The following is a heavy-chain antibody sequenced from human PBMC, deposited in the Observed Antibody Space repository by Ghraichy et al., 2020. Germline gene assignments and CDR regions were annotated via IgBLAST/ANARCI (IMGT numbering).Heavy chain of an antibody. Sequence: GWSLRLSCAASGISFSSYSMNWVRQAPGERLEWVSYISSSSGTMYYADSVKGRFTVSRDNAKNSLFLQMNSLRAEDTAVYYCARYDTQIGWFDPWGQGTLVTVSS. CDR2: ISSSSGTM. J-gene: IGHJ5*02. CDR1: GISFSSYS. V-gene: IGHV3-48*04. CDR3: ARYDTQIGWFDP. D-gene: IGHD3-22*01.